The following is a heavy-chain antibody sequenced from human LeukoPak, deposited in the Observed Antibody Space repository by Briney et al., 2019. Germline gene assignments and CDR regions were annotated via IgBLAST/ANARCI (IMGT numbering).Heavy chain of an antibody. Sequence: PGGSLRLSCAASGFTFSDYYTSWIRQAPGKGLEWVSYISSSGSTIYYADSVKGRFTISRDNAKNSLYLQMNSLRAEDTAVYYCARGDYYDSSGYQGAFDIWGQGTMVTVSS. D-gene: IGHD3-22*01. CDR1: GFTFSDYY. CDR3: ARGDYYDSSGYQGAFDI. V-gene: IGHV3-11*01. J-gene: IGHJ3*02. CDR2: ISSSGSTI.